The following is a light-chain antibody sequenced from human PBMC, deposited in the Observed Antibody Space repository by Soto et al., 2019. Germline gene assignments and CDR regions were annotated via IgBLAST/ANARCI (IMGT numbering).Light chain of an antibody. CDR1: QSISGW. CDR2: DAS. Sequence: DIQMTQSPSTLSASVGDRVTITCRASQSISGWLAWYQQKPGKAPKVLIYDASNLESGVPSRFSGSGSGTEFTLTISILQPDDFATYYCQRYESYSMYTFGQGTKLEIK. CDR3: QRYESYSMYT. V-gene: IGKV1-5*01. J-gene: IGKJ2*01.